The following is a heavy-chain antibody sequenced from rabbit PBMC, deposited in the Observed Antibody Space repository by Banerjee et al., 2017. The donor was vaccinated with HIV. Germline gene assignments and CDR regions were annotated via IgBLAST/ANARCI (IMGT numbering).Heavy chain of an antibody. D-gene: IGHD1-1*01. CDR1: GFSFSNKYV. Sequence: QEQLEESGGDLVKPEGSLTLTCTASGFSFSNKYVMCWVRQAPGKGLEWIACINTSSGNTVYASWAKGRFTISKTSSTTVTLQMTSLTAADTATYFCASSDYDIITFNLWGQGNLVTVS. CDR3: ASSDYDIITFNL. J-gene: IGHJ4*01. V-gene: IGHV1S45*01. CDR2: INTSSGNT.